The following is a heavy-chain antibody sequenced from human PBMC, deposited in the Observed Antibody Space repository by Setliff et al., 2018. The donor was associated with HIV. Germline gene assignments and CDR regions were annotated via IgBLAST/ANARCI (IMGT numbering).Heavy chain of an antibody. Sequence: ASVKVSCKASGYTFSSYGITWVRQAPGQGLEWMGWISAYNGDTNFAQKFQGRVTMTTDTSTGIAYMELTSLRSDDTAVYYCARYVPAAASFDYWGQGTLVTVSS. D-gene: IGHD2-2*01. V-gene: IGHV1-18*01. CDR2: ISAYNGDT. CDR1: GYTFSSYG. CDR3: ARYVPAAASFDY. J-gene: IGHJ4*02.